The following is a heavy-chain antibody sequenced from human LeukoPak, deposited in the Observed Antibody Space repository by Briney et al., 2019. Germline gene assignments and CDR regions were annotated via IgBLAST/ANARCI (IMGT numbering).Heavy chain of an antibody. Sequence: GGSLRLSCAASGFTFSSYGMHWVRQAPGKGLEWVAVIWYDGSNKYYADSVKGRFTISRDNAKNSLYLQMNSLRAEDTAVYYCVAPIRYFDWLINWGQGTLVTVSS. V-gene: IGHV3-33*03. J-gene: IGHJ4*02. CDR1: GFTFSSYG. D-gene: IGHD3-9*01. CDR2: IWYDGSNK. CDR3: VAPIRYFDWLIN.